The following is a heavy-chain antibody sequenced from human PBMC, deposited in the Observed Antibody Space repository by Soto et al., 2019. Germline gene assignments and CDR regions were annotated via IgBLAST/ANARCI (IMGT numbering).Heavy chain of an antibody. V-gene: IGHV4-30-2*01. CDR3: ARGSVVAIDY. CDR1: GGSISSSGYS. J-gene: IGHJ4*02. D-gene: IGHD2-21*01. Sequence: QLQLQESGSGLVKPSQTLSLTCAVSGGSISSSGYSWSWIRQPPGKGLEWIGYIYHGGTYCNPSRKGRATISVARSKSPFSLTLSSVTAAVAAVYYCARGSVVAIDYWGQGTLVTVSS. CDR2: IYHGGT.